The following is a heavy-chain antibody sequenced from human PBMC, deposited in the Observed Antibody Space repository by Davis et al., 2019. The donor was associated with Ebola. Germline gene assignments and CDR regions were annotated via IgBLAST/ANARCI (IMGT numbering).Heavy chain of an antibody. V-gene: IGHV3-74*01. CDR3: ITDLSGKSDY. Sequence: GESLKISCAASGFTFSSYWMHWVRQAPGKGLVWVSRINSDGSSTSYADSVKSRFTISRDNAKNTLFLQMNSLRVEDTAVYYCITDLSGKSDYWGQGTLVTVSS. CDR1: GFTFSSYW. J-gene: IGHJ4*02. CDR2: INSDGSST. D-gene: IGHD6-19*01.